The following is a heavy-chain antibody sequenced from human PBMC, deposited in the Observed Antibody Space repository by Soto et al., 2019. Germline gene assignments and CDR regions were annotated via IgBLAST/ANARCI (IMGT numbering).Heavy chain of an antibody. V-gene: IGHV4-59*01. CDR2: IYYNGNT. CDR3: ARARGGYFDY. Sequence: XXTLSLTCTVSGGSISSYYWRWIRQPPGKGLEWIGYIYYNGNTNYNPSLKSRVTISVDTSKNQFSLKLSSVTAADTAVYYCARARGGYFDYWGQGTLVTVSS. CDR1: GGSISSYY. J-gene: IGHJ4*02.